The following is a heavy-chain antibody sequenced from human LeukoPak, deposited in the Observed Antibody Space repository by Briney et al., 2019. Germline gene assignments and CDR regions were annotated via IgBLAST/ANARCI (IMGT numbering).Heavy chain of an antibody. CDR1: GFTFSSHS. CDR3: AAGPFSAFAI. Sequence: GGSLRLSCAASGFTFSSHSMNWVRQAPGKGLEWVSYISSSSSTIYYADSVKGRFTISRDNAKNSLYLQMNSLRVEDTAVYFCAAGPFSAFAIWGQGTALIVSS. D-gene: IGHD1-14*01. J-gene: IGHJ3*02. CDR2: ISSSSSTI. V-gene: IGHV3-48*01.